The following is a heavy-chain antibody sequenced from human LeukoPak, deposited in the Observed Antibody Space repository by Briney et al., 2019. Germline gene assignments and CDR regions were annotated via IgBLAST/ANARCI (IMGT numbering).Heavy chain of an antibody. CDR3: ARGIVATTVYYYYYYMDV. V-gene: IGHV1-8*01. J-gene: IGHJ6*03. Sequence: ASVKVSCKASGYTFTSYDINWVRQATGQGLEWMGWMNPNSGNTGYAQKFRGRVTMTRNTSISTAYMELSSLRSEDTAVYYCARGIVATTVYYYYYYMDVWGKGTTVTISS. CDR1: GYTFTSYD. D-gene: IGHD5-12*01. CDR2: MNPNSGNT.